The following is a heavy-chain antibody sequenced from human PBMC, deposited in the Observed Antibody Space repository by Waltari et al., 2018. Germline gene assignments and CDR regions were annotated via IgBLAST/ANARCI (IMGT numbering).Heavy chain of an antibody. Sequence: EVQLVESGGGLVQPGGSLRLSCAASGFTFSEFWMSWVRQAPGRGREWGANIKQDGSDKYYVESVKGRFTISRDNANNLLFLQMNSLRVDDTALYYCSSMDFWGKGTTVIVSS. CDR2: IKQDGSDK. V-gene: IGHV3-7*01. J-gene: IGHJ6*03. CDR3: SSMDF. CDR1: GFTFSEFW.